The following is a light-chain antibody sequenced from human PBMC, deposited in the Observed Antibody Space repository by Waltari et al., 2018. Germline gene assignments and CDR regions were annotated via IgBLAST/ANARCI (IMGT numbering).Light chain of an antibody. CDR3: SSYTSSSTWV. CDR1: SSDVGGYNY. CDR2: DVS. Sequence: QSALTQPASVSGSPGQSITISCTATSSDVGGYNYFSWYQQHPGKAPKLMIYDVSRRPSGVSNRFSGSKSGNTASLTISGLQAEDEADYYCSSYTSSSTWVFGGGTKLTV. J-gene: IGLJ3*02. V-gene: IGLV2-14*01.